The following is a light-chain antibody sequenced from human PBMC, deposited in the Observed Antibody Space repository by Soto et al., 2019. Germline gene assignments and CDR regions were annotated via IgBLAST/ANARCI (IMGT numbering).Light chain of an antibody. CDR1: QSVSSRY. CDR2: GAS. V-gene: IGKV3-20*01. J-gene: IGKJ1*01. Sequence: EIVLTQSPGTLSLSPGERATLSCRASQSVSSRYLGWYQQKPGQAPILLIYGASNRATGIPDRSSGSESGTDFTLTISRVEPGDFAVYYCQQYGSAPWTFGQGTKVDI. CDR3: QQYGSAPWT.